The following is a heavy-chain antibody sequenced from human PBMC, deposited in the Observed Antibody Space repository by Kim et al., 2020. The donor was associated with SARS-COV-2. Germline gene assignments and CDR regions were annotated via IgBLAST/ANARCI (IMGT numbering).Heavy chain of an antibody. Sequence: GESLKISCKGSGYTYTNFWINWVRQMPGKGLEWMGRIDPTDSYTNYNPSLQGRVTISVDKSITTAYLELSSLKASDTAIYYCARLCGSGRQYAPCYYHDMDVWGHGTTVSVSS. J-gene: IGHJ6*02. D-gene: IGHD3-10*01. V-gene: IGHV5-10-1*01. CDR2: IDPTDSYT. CDR3: ARLCGSGRQYAPCYYHDMDV. CDR1: GYTYTNFW.